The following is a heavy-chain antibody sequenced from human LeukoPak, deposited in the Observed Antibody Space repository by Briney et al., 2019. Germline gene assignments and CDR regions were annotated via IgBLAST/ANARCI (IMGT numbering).Heavy chain of an antibody. V-gene: IGHV6-1*01. J-gene: IGHJ4*02. CDR2: TFYTSKWNN. D-gene: IGHD3-22*01. CDR1: GDSVSSNSAS. Sequence: KYSQTLSLTCAISGDSVSSNSASWNWFRQSPSRGLERLGRTFYTSKWNNDYAVSVKSRITINPDTSKNHFSLQLNSVTPEDTAVYYCARRRYYDYTGFFDYWGQGTLVTVSS. CDR3: ARRRYYDYTGFFDY.